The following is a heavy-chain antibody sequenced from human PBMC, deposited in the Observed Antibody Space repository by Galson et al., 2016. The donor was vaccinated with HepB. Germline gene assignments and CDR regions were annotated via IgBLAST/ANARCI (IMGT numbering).Heavy chain of an antibody. D-gene: IGHD2-15*01. V-gene: IGHV4-39*01. CDR2: IYYRGST. J-gene: IGHJ4*02. CDR1: GGSISSSSYY. CDR3: ARHSSYYGNFDY. Sequence: SETLSLTCTVSGGSISSSSYYWGWIRQPPGKGLEWIGSIYYRGSTYYNPSLKSRVTISVDTSKNQFALNLSSVTAADTAVYYCARHSSYYGNFDYWGQGTLVTVSS.